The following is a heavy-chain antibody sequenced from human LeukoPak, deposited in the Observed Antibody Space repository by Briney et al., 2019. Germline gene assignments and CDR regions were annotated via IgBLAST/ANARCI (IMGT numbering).Heavy chain of an antibody. Sequence: PSETLSLTCNVSGGSISGYHWSWIRQPPGKGLEWLGYIYYSGSSNYNPSLKSRVTISVDTSKNQFSLKLSSVTAADTAVYYCARVVEMATIYYFDYWGQGTLVTVSS. CDR2: IYYSGSS. V-gene: IGHV4-59*12. CDR3: ARVVEMATIYYFDY. CDR1: GGSISGYH. J-gene: IGHJ4*02. D-gene: IGHD5-24*01.